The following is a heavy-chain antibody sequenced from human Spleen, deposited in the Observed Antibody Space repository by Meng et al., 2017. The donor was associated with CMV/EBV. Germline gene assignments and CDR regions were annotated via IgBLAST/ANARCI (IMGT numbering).Heavy chain of an antibody. CDR1: GFPFRSYW. J-gene: IGHJ4*02. CDR2: IKDDGSEI. D-gene: IGHD3-10*01. Sequence: LRLYCEASGFPFRSYWMSWVRPAPGKRLEWVANIKDDGSEIHYADFVKGRFIMSRDNAKNSMYLQMNSLRVDDTAVYFCARDPVGFDYWGQGILVTVSS. V-gene: IGHV3-7*01. CDR3: ARDPVGFDY.